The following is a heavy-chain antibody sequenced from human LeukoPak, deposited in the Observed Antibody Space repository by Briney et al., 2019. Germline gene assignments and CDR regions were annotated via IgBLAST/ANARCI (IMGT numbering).Heavy chain of an antibody. V-gene: IGHV3-48*03. Sequence: GGSLRLSCAASGFTFSSYEMNWVRQAPGKGLGWVSYISSSGSTIDYADSVRGRFTISRDNAKNSLYLQMNSLRAEDTATYFCARHLRGVRGTFDYWGQGTLVTVSS. CDR3: ARHLRGVRGTFDY. D-gene: IGHD3-10*01. CDR1: GFTFSSYE. CDR2: ISSSGSTI. J-gene: IGHJ4*02.